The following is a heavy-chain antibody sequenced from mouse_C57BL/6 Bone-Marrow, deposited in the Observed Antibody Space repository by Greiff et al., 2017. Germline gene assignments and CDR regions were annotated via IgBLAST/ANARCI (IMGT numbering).Heavy chain of an antibody. CDR1: GFNIKDDS. Sequence: EVQLQQSGAELVRPGASVKLSCTASGFNIKDDSMHWVKQRPEQGLEWIGWIDPENGDTEYASKFQGKATITADTSSNTAYLQLSSLTSEDTAVYYCTTPYYYGRYFDVWGTGTTVTVSS. CDR3: TTPYYYGRYFDV. V-gene: IGHV14-4*01. CDR2: IDPENGDT. J-gene: IGHJ1*03. D-gene: IGHD1-1*01.